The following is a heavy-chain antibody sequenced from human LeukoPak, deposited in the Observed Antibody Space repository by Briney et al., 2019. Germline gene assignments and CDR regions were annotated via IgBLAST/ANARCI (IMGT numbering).Heavy chain of an antibody. CDR3: ARPPIAVAGNQVDY. CDR2: IYPGDSDT. CDR1: GYSFTSYW. Sequence: GESLKISCKGSGYSFTSYWIGWGRQMPGKGLEGMGIIYPGDSDTRYSPSFQVHVTISADKSISTAYLQWSSLKASDTAMYYCARPPIAVAGNQVDYWGQGTLVTVSS. V-gene: IGHV5-51*01. J-gene: IGHJ4*02. D-gene: IGHD6-19*01.